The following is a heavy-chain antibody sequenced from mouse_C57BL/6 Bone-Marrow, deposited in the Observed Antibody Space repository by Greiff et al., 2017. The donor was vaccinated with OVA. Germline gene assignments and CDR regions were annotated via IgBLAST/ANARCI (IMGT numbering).Heavy chain of an antibody. CDR1: GFTFSSYA. CDR2: ISDGGSYT. Sequence: EVQLVESGGGLVKPGGSLKLSCAASGFTFSSYAMSWVRQTPEKRLEWVATISDGGSYTYSPDNVKGRFTISRDNAKNNLYLQMSHLKSEDTAMYYCARYQGYDYDELDYWGQGTTLTVSS. CDR3: ARYQGYDYDELDY. J-gene: IGHJ2*01. D-gene: IGHD2-4*01. V-gene: IGHV5-4*01.